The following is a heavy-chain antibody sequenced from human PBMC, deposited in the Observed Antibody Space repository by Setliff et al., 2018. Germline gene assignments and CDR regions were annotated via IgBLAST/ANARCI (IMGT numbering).Heavy chain of an antibody. CDR1: GYSINSGYY. V-gene: IGHV4-38-2*02. CDR2: NYRDGNT. D-gene: IGHD5-18*01. J-gene: IGHJ6*03. CDR3: ARDGYGDDWNTFVDVYYYYMDV. Sequence: SETLSLTCAVSGYSINSGYYWGWIRQSPGKGLEWIGSNYRDGNTYYNPSLRSRVTISVDTSKNQFSLNPSSVTAADTAVYYCARDGYGDDWNTFVDVYYYYMDVWGKGTTVTVSS.